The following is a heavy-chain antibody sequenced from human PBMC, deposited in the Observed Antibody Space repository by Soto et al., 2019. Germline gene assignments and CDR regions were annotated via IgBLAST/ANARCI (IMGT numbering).Heavy chain of an antibody. CDR1: GYTFTGYY. CDR2: INPDSGRT. CDR3: ALSFSQTNIDV. V-gene: IGHV1-2*02. J-gene: IGHJ6*01. Sequence: QVQLVQSGPEVGKPGASVKVSCKASGYTFTGYYLHWVRQAPGQGLEWMGYINPDSGRTRYAQKFQGTVTMTRDTSFTTAYLDLSGLKYDDSAIFYCALSFSQTNIDVWGQGTTVIVSS.